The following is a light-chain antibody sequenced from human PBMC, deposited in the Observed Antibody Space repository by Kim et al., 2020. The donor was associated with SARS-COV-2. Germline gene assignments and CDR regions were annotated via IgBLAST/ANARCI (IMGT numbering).Light chain of an antibody. Sequence: STREASVGDKVTVTCRASQIISRWLAGYQENPGKSPKLLIYDAARLESGVPSRVSGSGSGSESTLPRRSMQPDDFATYYCQQYNSYFGQGPKLHI. J-gene: IGKJ2*01. V-gene: IGKV1-5*01. CDR2: DAA. CDR1: QIISRW. CDR3: QQYNSY.